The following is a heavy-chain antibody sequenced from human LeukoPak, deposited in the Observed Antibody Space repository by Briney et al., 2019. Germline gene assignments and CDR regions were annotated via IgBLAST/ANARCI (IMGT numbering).Heavy chain of an antibody. CDR2: IIPIFGTA. CDR1: GGTFSSYA. D-gene: IGHD6-6*01. J-gene: IGHJ3*02. Sequence: SVKVSCKASGGTFSSYAISWVRQAPGQGLEWMGGIIPIFGTANYAQKFQGRVTITTDESTSTAYMELSSLRSEDTAVYYCAKRYSSSDAFDIWGQGTMVTVSS. CDR3: AKRYSSSDAFDI. V-gene: IGHV1-69*05.